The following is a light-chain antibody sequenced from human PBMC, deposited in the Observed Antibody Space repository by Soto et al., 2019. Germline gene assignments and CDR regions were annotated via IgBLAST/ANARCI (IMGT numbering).Light chain of an antibody. Sequence: IQMTQSSSFLSSSVWGRINNSFRASQSISRYLNWYQQKPGRAPKLLIYAASSLQSGVPSRFSGSGSGTDFTLTISSLQPEDFATYYCQQSYSTPTFGQGTRLEIK. CDR2: AAS. CDR1: QSISRY. CDR3: QQSYSTPT. J-gene: IGKJ5*01. V-gene: IGKV1-39*01.